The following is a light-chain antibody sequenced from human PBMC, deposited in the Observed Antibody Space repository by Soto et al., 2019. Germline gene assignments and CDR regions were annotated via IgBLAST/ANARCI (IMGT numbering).Light chain of an antibody. CDR3: QQYGSSPPFT. Sequence: EIVLTQSPGTLSLSPGERATLSCRASQSVSSTYLAWYQQKPGQAPRLLIYGASSRATGIPDRLSGSGSGTDFTLTISRLEPEDFAVYYCQQYGSSPPFTFGPGTQVYIK. V-gene: IGKV3-20*01. CDR1: QSVSSTY. CDR2: GAS. J-gene: IGKJ3*01.